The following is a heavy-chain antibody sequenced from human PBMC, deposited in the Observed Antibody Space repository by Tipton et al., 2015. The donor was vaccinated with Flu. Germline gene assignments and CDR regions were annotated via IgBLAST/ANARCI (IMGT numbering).Heavy chain of an antibody. J-gene: IGHJ4*02. CDR1: GYSISSGYY. CDR3: AGEGVQGVHAYLLY. Sequence: TLSLTCTVSGYSISSGYYWDWIRQPPGKGLEWIGSIYHSGSTYYNSSLKSRVTISVDTSKNQFSLKLSSVTAADTAVYYCAGEGVQGVHAYLLYWGQGTLVTVSS. CDR2: IYHSGST. D-gene: IGHD3-10*01. V-gene: IGHV4-38-2*02.